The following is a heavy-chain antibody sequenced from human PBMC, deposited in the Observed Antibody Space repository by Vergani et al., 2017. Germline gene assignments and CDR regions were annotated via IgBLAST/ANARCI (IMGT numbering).Heavy chain of an antibody. CDR2: INPSVGST. CDR3: ARAFPYLDY. CDR1: GYTFTSYY. D-gene: IGHD2/OR15-2a*01. J-gene: IGHJ4*02. V-gene: IGHV1-46*03. Sequence: QVQLVQSGAEVKKPGASVKVSCKASGYTFTSYYMHWVRQAPGQGLEWMGIINPSVGSTSYAQKFQVRVTMTRDTSTSTVYLELSSLRSEETAVYYCARAFPYLDYWGQGTLVTVSS.